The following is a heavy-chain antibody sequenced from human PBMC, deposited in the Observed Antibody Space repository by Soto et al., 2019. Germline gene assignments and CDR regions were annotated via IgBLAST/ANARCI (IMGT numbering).Heavy chain of an antibody. D-gene: IGHD2-15*01. J-gene: IGHJ5*02. CDR2: ISAYNGNT. Sequence: ASVNVSCKASGYTFTSYGISWVRQAPGQGLEWMGWISAYNGNTNYAQKLQGRVTMTTDTSTSTAYMELRSLRSDDTAVYYCARGYCSGGSCLNWFDPWGQGTLVTVSS. V-gene: IGHV1-18*01. CDR1: GYTFTSYG. CDR3: ARGYCSGGSCLNWFDP.